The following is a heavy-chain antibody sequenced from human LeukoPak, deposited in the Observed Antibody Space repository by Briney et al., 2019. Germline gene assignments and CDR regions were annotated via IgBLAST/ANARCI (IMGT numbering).Heavy chain of an antibody. D-gene: IGHD5-24*01. V-gene: IGHV3-23*01. J-gene: IGHJ5*01. CDR3: VKEDGSFLTWFDS. Sequence: YYADSVKGRFTISRDNSKNTLFLQMNTLTAEDTAIYDCVKEDGSFLTWFDSWGQGSLVTVSS.